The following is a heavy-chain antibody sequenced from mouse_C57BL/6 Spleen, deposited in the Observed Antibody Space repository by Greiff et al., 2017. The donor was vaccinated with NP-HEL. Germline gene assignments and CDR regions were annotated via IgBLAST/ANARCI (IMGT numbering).Heavy chain of an antibody. Sequence: QVQLHQSGAELVKPGASVKLSCKASGYTFTEYTIHWVKQRSGQGLEWIGWFYPGSGSIKYNEKFKDKATLTADKSSSTVYMELSRLTSEDSAVYFCARHEDPLTTVVAPYFDYWGQGTTLTVSS. CDR2: FYPGSGSI. D-gene: IGHD1-1*01. CDR3: ARHEDPLTTVVAPYFDY. V-gene: IGHV1-62-2*01. CDR1: GYTFTEYT. J-gene: IGHJ2*01.